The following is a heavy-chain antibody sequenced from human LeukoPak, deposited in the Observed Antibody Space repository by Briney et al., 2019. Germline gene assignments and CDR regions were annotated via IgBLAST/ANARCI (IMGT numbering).Heavy chain of an antibody. CDR3: VKEHANGWPNLES. Sequence: GGSLRLSCGASGFTFRKYTIHWVRQAPGKGLEWVSLIRGDGTYSSYADSARGRFTVTRDNSRNSLYLHMSGLTSKDTALYYCVKEHANGWPNLESWGQGTLVTVPS. D-gene: IGHD6-19*01. CDR2: IRGDGTYS. V-gene: IGHV3-43*01. CDR1: GFTFRKYT. J-gene: IGHJ4*02.